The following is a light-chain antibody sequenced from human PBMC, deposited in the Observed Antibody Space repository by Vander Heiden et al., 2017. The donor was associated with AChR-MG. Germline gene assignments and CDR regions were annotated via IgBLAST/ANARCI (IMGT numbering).Light chain of an antibody. CDR3: QQDNAYRLT. CDR2: AAS. Sequence: DIQMTQFPSSLSASVGDRVTLTCRASQDISTWLAWYQQKPGKAPKSLISAASTLQTGVPSRFSGSGSGTAFTLTISSLHPEDFGTYYCQQDNAYRLTFGGRTKVEI. CDR1: QDISTW. V-gene: IGKV1D-16*01. J-gene: IGKJ4*01.